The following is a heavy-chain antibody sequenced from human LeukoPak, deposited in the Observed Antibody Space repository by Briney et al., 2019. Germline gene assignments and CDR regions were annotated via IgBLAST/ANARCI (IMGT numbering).Heavy chain of an antibody. Sequence: PSETLSLTCTVSGGSISSGGYYWSWIRPHPGKGLEWLVYIYYSGSTYYNPSLKSRVTISVDTSKNQFSLKLSSVTAADTAVYYCARDKAGYLDAFDIWGQGTMVTVSS. D-gene: IGHD3-9*01. CDR2: IYYSGST. CDR1: GGSISSGGYY. J-gene: IGHJ3*02. V-gene: IGHV4-31*03. CDR3: ARDKAGYLDAFDI.